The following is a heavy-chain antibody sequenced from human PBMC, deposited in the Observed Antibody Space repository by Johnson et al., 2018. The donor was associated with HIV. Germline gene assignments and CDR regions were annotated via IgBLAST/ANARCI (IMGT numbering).Heavy chain of an antibody. J-gene: IGHJ3*02. D-gene: IGHD6-6*01. V-gene: IGHV3-9*01. CDR1: GYTFDDYA. CDR3: AKDQSLLAAPPDAFDI. CDR2: ISWNSGSI. Sequence: VQLVESGGGLVQPGGSLRLSCAASGYTFDDYAMHWVRQAPGKGLEWVSGISWNSGSIGYADSVKGRFTISRDNSKNTLDLQMNSLRAEDTAVYYCAKDQSLLAAPPDAFDIWGQGTMVTVSS.